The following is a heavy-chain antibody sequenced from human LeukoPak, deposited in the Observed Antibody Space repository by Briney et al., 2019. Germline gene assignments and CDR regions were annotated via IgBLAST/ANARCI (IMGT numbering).Heavy chain of an antibody. V-gene: IGHV3-7*03. Sequence: EKYYVDSVKGRFTISRDNAKNSLYLQMNSLRAEDTAVYYCAREVSYGGPDTYYYYYYGMDVWGQGTTVTVSS. CDR2: EK. CDR3: AREVSYGGPDTYYYYYYGMDV. J-gene: IGHJ6*02. D-gene: IGHD4-23*01.